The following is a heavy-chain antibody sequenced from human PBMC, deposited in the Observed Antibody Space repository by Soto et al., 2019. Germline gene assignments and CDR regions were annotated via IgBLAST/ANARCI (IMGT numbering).Heavy chain of an antibody. Sequence: VGSLRLSCAASGFTFSSYGMHWVRQAPGKGLEWVAVISYDGSNKYYADSVKGRFTISRDNAKNSLSLQMHSVIPEDTAVYYCATAIGSYSLEFFQDWGQGTLVTVSS. CDR3: ATAIGSYSLEFFQD. D-gene: IGHD1-26*01. J-gene: IGHJ1*01. CDR2: ISYDGSNK. V-gene: IGHV3-30*03. CDR1: GFTFSSYG.